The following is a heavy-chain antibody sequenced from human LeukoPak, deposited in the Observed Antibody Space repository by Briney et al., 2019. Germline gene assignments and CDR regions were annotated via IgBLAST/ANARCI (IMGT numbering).Heavy chain of an antibody. J-gene: IGHJ3*02. V-gene: IGHV3-21*06. CDR1: GFTFSTYT. Sequence: GGSLRLSCAASGFTFSTYTIKWVRQAPGKGVEWVSSINSGSSHIYYADSVKGRFTISRDNAKNSLFLQMNSLRADDTAVYYCARDFKGIHDAFDIWGQGTEVTVSS. CDR2: INSGSSHI. CDR3: ARDFKGIHDAFDI.